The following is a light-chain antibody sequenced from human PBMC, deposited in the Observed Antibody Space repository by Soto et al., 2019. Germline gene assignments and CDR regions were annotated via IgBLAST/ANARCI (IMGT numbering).Light chain of an antibody. V-gene: IGKV1-39*01. CDR1: QSIRSY. J-gene: IGKJ2*01. CDR3: QQSYSTPKYT. CDR2: AES. Sequence: DIQMTQSTSSLSASVGDRVTITCRASQSIRSYLNWYQQKPGKAPKLLIYAESSLQSGVPSRFSGSGSGTDFTLTISSLQPEDFATYYGQQSYSTPKYTFGQWTKLEIK.